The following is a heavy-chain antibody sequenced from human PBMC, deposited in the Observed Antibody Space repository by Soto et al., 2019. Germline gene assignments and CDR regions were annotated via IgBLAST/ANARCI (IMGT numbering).Heavy chain of an antibody. Sequence: QVQLVQSGAEVKKPGSSVKVYCQDSGGTFSTYSMFWVRQAPGQGLEWMGRIIPMLGVRNYAQRFQDRVTNTADKSTATVHMELSSLRSEDTALYYCTIGSWSGEVFDIWGQGTMVTVSS. CDR1: GGTFSTYS. J-gene: IGHJ3*02. D-gene: IGHD2-21*01. CDR3: TIGSWSGEVFDI. V-gene: IGHV1-69*02. CDR2: IIPMLGVR.